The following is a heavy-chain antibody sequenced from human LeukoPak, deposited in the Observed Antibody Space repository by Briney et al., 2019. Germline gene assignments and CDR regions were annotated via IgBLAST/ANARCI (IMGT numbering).Heavy chain of an antibody. D-gene: IGHD3-22*01. CDR3: ARDRGSSGYYQLDY. Sequence: PSETLSLTCTVSGGSISSYYWSWIRQPPGKGLEWIGSIYYSGSTYYNPSLKSRVTISVDTSKNQFSLKLSSVTAADTAVYYCARDRGSSGYYQLDYWGQGTLVTVSS. CDR1: GGSISSYY. V-gene: IGHV4-59*12. CDR2: IYYSGST. J-gene: IGHJ4*02.